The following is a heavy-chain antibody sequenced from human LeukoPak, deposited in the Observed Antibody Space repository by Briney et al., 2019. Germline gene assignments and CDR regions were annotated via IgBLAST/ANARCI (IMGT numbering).Heavy chain of an antibody. Sequence: PGGSMRLSCGASGFTFSTYWMHWVRQAPGTGLVWVSRINSDGSSTTYADSVKGRFTISRDNAKNTLSLQMNSLRAEDTAVYYCTRQQLDAFDIWGPGTMVTVSS. CDR2: INSDGSST. V-gene: IGHV3-74*01. J-gene: IGHJ3*02. CDR3: TRQQLDAFDI. CDR1: GFTFSTYW. D-gene: IGHD6-13*01.